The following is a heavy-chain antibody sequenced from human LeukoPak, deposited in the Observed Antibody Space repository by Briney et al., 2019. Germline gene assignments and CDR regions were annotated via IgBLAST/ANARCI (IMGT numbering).Heavy chain of an antibody. D-gene: IGHD2-8*01. Sequence: VASVKVSCKASGYTFIRYHMHWVRQAPGQGLEWMGGIIPIFGTANYAQKFQGRVTITADESTSTAYMELSSLRSEDTAVYYCARGVLRVVSPASFDYWGQGTLVTVSS. V-gene: IGHV1-69*13. CDR1: GYTFIRYH. CDR2: IIPIFGTA. J-gene: IGHJ4*02. CDR3: ARGVLRVVSPASFDY.